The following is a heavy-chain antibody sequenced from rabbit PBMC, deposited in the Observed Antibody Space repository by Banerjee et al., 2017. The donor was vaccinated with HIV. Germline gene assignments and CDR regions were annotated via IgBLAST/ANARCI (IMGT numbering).Heavy chain of an antibody. J-gene: IGHJ6*01. D-gene: IGHD1-1*01. CDR1: GFDFSSYG. Sequence: QSLEESGGGLVQPGGSLKLSCKASGFDFSSYGVSWVRQAPGKGLEWIGYIDPVFGSTYYASWAKGRFTISKTSSTTVTLQMTSLTAADTATYFCARVNATSSGVYYYYGMDLWGQGTLVTVS. CDR3: ARVNATSSGVYYYYGMDL. CDR2: IDPVFGST. V-gene: IGHV1S40*01.